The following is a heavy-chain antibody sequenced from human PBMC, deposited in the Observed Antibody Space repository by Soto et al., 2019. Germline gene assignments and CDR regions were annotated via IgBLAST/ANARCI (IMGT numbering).Heavy chain of an antibody. CDR2: ISGSGGST. CDR1: GFTFSSYA. D-gene: IGHD1-1*01. Sequence: GGSLRLSCAASGFTFSSYAMSWVRQAPGKGLEWVSAISGSGGSTYYADSVKGRFTISRDNSKNTLYLQMNSLRAEDTAVYYCSKDLSLEPYNWFDPWGQGTLVTVSS. J-gene: IGHJ5*02. V-gene: IGHV3-23*01. CDR3: SKDLSLEPYNWFDP.